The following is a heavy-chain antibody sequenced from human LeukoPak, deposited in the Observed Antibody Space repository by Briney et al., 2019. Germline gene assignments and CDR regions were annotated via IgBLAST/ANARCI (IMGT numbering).Heavy chain of an antibody. J-gene: IGHJ5*02. CDR3: APGSTGGSRGSWFDP. CDR1: GGSISSSTYY. D-gene: IGHD1-26*01. CDR2: IYYSGST. Sequence: PSETLSLTCSVSGGSISSSTYYWAWVRQPPGKGLEWIASIYYSGSTYYKESLKSRVTIYADTSKNQVSLKVSSVTAADTAVYHCAPGSTGGSRGSWFDPWGQGTLVTVSS. V-gene: IGHV4-39*01.